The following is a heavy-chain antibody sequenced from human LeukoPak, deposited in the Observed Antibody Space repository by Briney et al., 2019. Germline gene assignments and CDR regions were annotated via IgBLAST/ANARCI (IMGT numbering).Heavy chain of an antibody. J-gene: IGHJ4*02. CDR3: AKGVRMTTLSYFDY. V-gene: IGHV3-11*01. D-gene: IGHD4-11*01. CDR2: ISSSGSTT. CDR1: GFTFSDYY. Sequence: PGGSLRLSCAASGFTFSDYYMSWIRQAPGKGLEWVSYISSSGSTTYYADSVKGRFTISRDNSKNTLYLQMNSLRAEDTAVYYCAKGVRMTTLSYFDYWGQGTLVTVSS.